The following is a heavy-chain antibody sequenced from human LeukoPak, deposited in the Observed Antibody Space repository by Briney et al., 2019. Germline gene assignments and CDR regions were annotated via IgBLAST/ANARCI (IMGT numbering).Heavy chain of an antibody. V-gene: IGHV3-73*01. CDR3: TRYSGYYAFDY. Sequence: GGSLRLSCAASGFTFSGSAMHWVRQASGKGLEWVGRIRSKANSYATAYAASVKGRFTISRDDSKNTAYLQMNSLKTEDTAVYYSTRYSGYYAFDYWGQGTLVTVSS. CDR2: IRSKANSYAT. J-gene: IGHJ4*02. CDR1: GFTFSGSA. D-gene: IGHD3-22*01.